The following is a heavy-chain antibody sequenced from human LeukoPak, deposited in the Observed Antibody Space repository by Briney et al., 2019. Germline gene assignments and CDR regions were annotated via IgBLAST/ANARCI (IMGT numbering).Heavy chain of an antibody. CDR2: IRYDGSNK. V-gene: IGHV3-30*02. Sequence: PGGSLRLSCAASGFTFSSYGMHWVRQAPGKGLEWVAFIRYDGSNKYYADSVKGRFTISRDNSKNTLYLQMNSLRAEDTAVYYCAKDLWYLYYYDSGGNDYWGQGTLVTVSS. J-gene: IGHJ4*02. CDR1: GFTFSSYG. D-gene: IGHD3-22*01. CDR3: AKDLWYLYYYDSGGNDY.